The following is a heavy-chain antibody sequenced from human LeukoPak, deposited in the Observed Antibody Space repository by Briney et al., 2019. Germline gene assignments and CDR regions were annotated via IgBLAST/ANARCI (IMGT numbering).Heavy chain of an antibody. Sequence: PGGSLRLSCTVSGFTFGDYAMSWIRQASGKGLEWVANIKQDGSEKDYVDSVKGRFTISRDNAKNSLYLQMNNLRAEDTAVYYCARYCGGDCYGMDVWGQGTTVTVSS. CDR2: IKQDGSEK. J-gene: IGHJ6*02. D-gene: IGHD2-21*01. CDR1: GFTFGDYA. V-gene: IGHV3-7*01. CDR3: ARYCGGDCYGMDV.